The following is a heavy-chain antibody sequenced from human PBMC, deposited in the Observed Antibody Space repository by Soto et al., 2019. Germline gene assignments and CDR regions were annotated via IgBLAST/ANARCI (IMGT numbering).Heavy chain of an antibody. CDR1: GFTFSSYA. CDR2: ISGSGDST. V-gene: IGHV3-23*01. Sequence: EVQLLESGGGLVQPGGSLRLSCAASGFTFSSYAMRWVRQAPGKGLEWVSAISGSGDSTYYADSVKGRFTISRDNAKNTLYLNMNTLRAEDTAVDYCARRGSGSYYDYWGQGTLVIVSS. D-gene: IGHD1-26*01. J-gene: IGHJ4*02. CDR3: ARRGSGSYYDY.